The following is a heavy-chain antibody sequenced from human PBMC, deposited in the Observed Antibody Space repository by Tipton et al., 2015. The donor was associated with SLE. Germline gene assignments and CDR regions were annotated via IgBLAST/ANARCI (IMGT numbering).Heavy chain of an antibody. CDR1: GGSISSSSYY. J-gene: IGHJ2*01. V-gene: IGHV4-61*01. Sequence: TLSLTCTVSGGSISSSSYYWGWIRQPPGKGLEWIGYIYYSGSTNYNPSLKSRVTISVDTSKNQFSLKLSSVTAADTAVYYCAREEAARPGWYFDLWGRGTLVTVSS. CDR3: AREEAARPGWYFDL. CDR2: IYYSGST. D-gene: IGHD6-6*01.